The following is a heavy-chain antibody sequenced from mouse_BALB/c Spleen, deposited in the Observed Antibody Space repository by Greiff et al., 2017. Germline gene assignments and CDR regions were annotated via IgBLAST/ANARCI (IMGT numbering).Heavy chain of an antibody. D-gene: IGHD2-4*01. CDR1: GFSLTSYG. V-gene: IGHV2-2*02. J-gene: IGHJ4*01. Sequence: QVQLQQSGPGLVQPSQSLSITCTVSGFSLTSYGVHWVRQSPGKGLEWLGVIWSGGSTDYNAAFISRLSISKDNSKSQVFFKMNSLQANDTAIYYCARGSYDYPMDYWGQGTSVTVSS. CDR3: ARGSYDYPMDY. CDR2: IWSGGST.